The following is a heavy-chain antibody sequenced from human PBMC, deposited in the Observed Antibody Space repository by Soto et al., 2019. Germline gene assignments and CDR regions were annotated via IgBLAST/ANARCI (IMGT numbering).Heavy chain of an antibody. CDR1: GYTFTNFG. CDR2: ISAYNGNK. J-gene: IGHJ4*02. D-gene: IGHD2-15*01. Sequence: QVQLVQSGAEVKKPGASVKVSCQASGYTFTNFGISWVRQAPGQGLEWMGWISAYNGNKNNALTFQGRVTMTTDTSTSTAYMEVRSLIFDDTAVYYCAGGWTPIDYLGQGTLVTVSS. V-gene: IGHV1-18*01. CDR3: AGGWTPIDY.